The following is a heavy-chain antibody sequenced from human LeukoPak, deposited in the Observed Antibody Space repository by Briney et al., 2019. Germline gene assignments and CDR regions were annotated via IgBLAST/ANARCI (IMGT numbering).Heavy chain of an antibody. CDR1: GYSFASYW. D-gene: IGHD1-26*01. Sequence: GESLKISCKGSGYSFASYWIAWVRQMPGKGLEWMGIIYPGDSDTRYSPSFQGQVTFSADKSTSTAYLQWNSLKASDTAMSYCARQGSYGDFDYWGQGTLVTVSS. CDR2: IYPGDSDT. V-gene: IGHV5-51*01. CDR3: ARQGSYGDFDY. J-gene: IGHJ4*02.